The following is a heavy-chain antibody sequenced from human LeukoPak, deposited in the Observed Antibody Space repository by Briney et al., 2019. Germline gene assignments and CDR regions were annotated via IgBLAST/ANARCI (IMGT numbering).Heavy chain of an antibody. CDR2: IDYSRDT. Sequence: SETLSLTCTVSGGSISSYYWSWIRQPPGKGLEWIGNIDYSRDTNYNPSLRSRVTILVDKSRNQFSLKLNSVTAADTAVYYCARNGPHYYDKSGYLDSWGQGALVTVSS. J-gene: IGHJ4*02. CDR1: GGSISSYY. CDR3: ARNGPHYYDKSGYLDS. V-gene: IGHV4-59*03. D-gene: IGHD3-22*01.